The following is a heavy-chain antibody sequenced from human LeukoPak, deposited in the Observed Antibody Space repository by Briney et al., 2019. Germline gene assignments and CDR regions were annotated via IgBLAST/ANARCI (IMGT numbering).Heavy chain of an antibody. CDR2: ISSSSSYI. Sequence: GGSLRLSCAASGFTFSSYRMNWVRQAPGKGLEWVSSISSSSSYIYYADSVKGRFTISRDNAKNSLYLQMNSLRAEDTAVYYCAREPNYYDSSGSLSVWGQGTLVTVSS. V-gene: IGHV3-21*01. J-gene: IGHJ4*02. CDR1: GFTFSSYR. CDR3: AREPNYYDSSGSLSV. D-gene: IGHD3-22*01.